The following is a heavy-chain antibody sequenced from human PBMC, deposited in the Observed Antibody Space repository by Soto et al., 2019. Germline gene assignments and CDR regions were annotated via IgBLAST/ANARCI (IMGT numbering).Heavy chain of an antibody. V-gene: IGHV3-33*01. CDR1: GFTFTRYG. D-gene: IGHD5-18*01. CDR3: ARDGNFDTASQLYCDD. Sequence: QVQLVESGGGVVQPGRSLRLSCAASGFTFTRYGFHWVRQAPGKGLEWVAVIWYDGSKKYYADSVKGRFTISRDDSTNTLYLQMNSLRAADTALYYCARDGNFDTASQLYCDDWGQGTLVSVSS. CDR2: IWYDGSKK. J-gene: IGHJ4*02.